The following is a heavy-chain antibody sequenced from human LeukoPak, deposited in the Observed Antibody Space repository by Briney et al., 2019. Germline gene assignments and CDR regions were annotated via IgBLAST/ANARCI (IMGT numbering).Heavy chain of an antibody. J-gene: IGHJ3*02. Sequence: SVKVSCKASVGTFSSYTIGWVRQAPGQGLGWVGRIIPILGIANYAQKFQGVVTLTADKSTSTAYMELSSLRSEDTAVYYCADSSGYERERMAFDIWGQGTMVTVSS. CDR3: ADSSGYERERMAFDI. V-gene: IGHV1-69*02. CDR1: VGTFSSYT. D-gene: IGHD3-22*01. CDR2: IIPILGIA.